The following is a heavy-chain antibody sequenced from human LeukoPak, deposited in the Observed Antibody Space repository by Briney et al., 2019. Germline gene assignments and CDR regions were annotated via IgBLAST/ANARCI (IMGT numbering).Heavy chain of an antibody. CDR3: ARDGHWEVTLAHYFDN. V-gene: IGHV3-7*01. J-gene: IGHJ4*02. Sequence: GGSLRLSCAASGFIFSSYWMSWVRQAPGKGLEWVANIKQDGSEKYYVDSVKGRFTISRDNAKNSLYLQMNSLRAEDTAVYYCARDGHWEVTLAHYFDNWGQGTLVTVSS. D-gene: IGHD4-11*01. CDR2: IKQDGSEK. CDR1: GFIFSSYW.